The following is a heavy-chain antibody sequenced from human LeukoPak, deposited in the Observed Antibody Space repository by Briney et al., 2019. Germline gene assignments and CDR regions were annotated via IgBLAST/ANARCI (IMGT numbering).Heavy chain of an antibody. Sequence: GGSLRLSCAASGFTFDDYAINWVRQAPAKGLEWDSGINWNGASTSYADSVKGRFAISRDNAKNSLYLQMNSLRAEDTVLYYCARAFVPTVGAYDYWGQGTLVTVSS. CDR2: INWNGAST. CDR3: ARAFVPTVGAYDY. CDR1: GFTFDDYA. D-gene: IGHD1-26*01. J-gene: IGHJ4*02. V-gene: IGHV3-20*04.